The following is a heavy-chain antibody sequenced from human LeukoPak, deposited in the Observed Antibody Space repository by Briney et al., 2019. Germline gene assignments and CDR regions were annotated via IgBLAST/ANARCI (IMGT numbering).Heavy chain of an antibody. CDR1: GGTFSRHA. J-gene: IGHJ4*02. CDR3: ARGDSGYDYGFDN. CDR2: IIPIFGTT. Sequence: SVKVSCKASGGTFSRHAISWVRQAPGQGLEWVGGIIPIFGTTNYAQKFQGRVTITTDESTSTGYMELRSLRSDDTAVYYCARGDSGYDYGFDNWGQGTLVTVSS. D-gene: IGHD5-12*01. V-gene: IGHV1-69*05.